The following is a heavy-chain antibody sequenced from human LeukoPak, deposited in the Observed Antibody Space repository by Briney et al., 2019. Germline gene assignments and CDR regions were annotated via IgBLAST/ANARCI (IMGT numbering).Heavy chain of an antibody. CDR2: MNPKTGNT. CDR1: AYTFTDFD. D-gene: IGHD4-17*01. J-gene: IGHJ4*02. V-gene: IGHV1-8*03. CDR3: ARAVRHDY. Sequence: GASVRISCKAFAYTFTDFDINWVRQAPGQWLEWMGWMNPKTGNTGFAPKFRGRVTFTRDTSTNTAYMDLSRLRSGDTAVYYCARAVRHDYWGQGTLVTVSS.